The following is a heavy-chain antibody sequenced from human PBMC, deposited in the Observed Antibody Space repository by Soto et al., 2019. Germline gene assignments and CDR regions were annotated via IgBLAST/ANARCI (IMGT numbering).Heavy chain of an antibody. V-gene: IGHV3-23*01. CDR3: AKSYQRGGEAYYDWYFDL. D-gene: IGHD2-21*01. CDR2: ISATGGAT. J-gene: IGHJ2*01. Sequence: GGCLRLSCAASGFTFSTYAMTWVRQAPEKGLEWVSSISATGGATYYADSVKGRFTISRDNSRNTLYMQMNSLRADDTAVYYCAKSYQRGGEAYYDWYFDLWGRGTLVTVSS. CDR1: GFTFSTYA.